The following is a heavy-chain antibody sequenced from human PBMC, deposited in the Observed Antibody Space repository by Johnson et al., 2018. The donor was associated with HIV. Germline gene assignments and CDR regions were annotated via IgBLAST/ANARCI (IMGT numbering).Heavy chain of an antibody. CDR1: GFTFVDYA. CDR3: AKTALFQSIWDAFDI. V-gene: IGHV3-43D*03. CDR2: ISWDGGST. J-gene: IGHJ3*02. Sequence: VESGGGLVQPGRSLRLSCVASGFTFVDYAMLWVRQAPGKGLEWVSGISWDGGSTYYADSVKGRFTISRDNSKNSLYLQMNSLRAEDTALYYCAKTALFQSIWDAFDIWGQGTMVTVSS. D-gene: IGHD3-10*01.